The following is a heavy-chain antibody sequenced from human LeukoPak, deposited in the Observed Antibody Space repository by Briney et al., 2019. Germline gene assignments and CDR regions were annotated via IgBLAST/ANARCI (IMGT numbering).Heavy chain of an antibody. CDR1: GGSFSGYY. Sequence: PSETLSLTCAVYGGSFSGYYWSWIRQPPGKGLEWIGETNHSGSTNYNPSLKSRVTISVDTSRNQFSLKLSSVTAADTAVYYCARRWGTYSSGWYVGDAFDIWGQGTMVTVSS. CDR2: TNHSGST. CDR3: ARRWGTYSSGWYVGDAFDI. J-gene: IGHJ3*02. D-gene: IGHD6-19*01. V-gene: IGHV4-34*01.